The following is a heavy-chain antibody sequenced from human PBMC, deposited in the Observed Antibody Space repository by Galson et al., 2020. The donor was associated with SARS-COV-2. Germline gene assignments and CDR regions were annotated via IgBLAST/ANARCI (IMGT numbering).Heavy chain of an antibody. CDR2: IKHDGSEK. D-gene: IGHD6-13*01. CDR3: TRESAAADY. V-gene: IGHV3-7*01. CDR1: GFTFKSYW. Sequence: GGSLRLSCAASGFTFKSYWMSWVRQAPGKGLEWVANIKHDGSEKYYVDSVRGRFTISRDNAKNSLYLQMNNLRAEDTAVYYCTRESAAADYWGQGTLVTVSS. J-gene: IGHJ4*02.